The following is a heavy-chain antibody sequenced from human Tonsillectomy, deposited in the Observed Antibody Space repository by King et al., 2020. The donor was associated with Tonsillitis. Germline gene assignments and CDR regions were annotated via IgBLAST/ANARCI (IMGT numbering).Heavy chain of an antibody. CDR2: ISTNGGST. CDR3: VTGSSNWYGDSFFDP. V-gene: IGHV3-64D*06. J-gene: IGHJ5*02. D-gene: IGHD6-13*01. CDR1: GFTFSSYA. Sequence: VQLVESGGGLVQPGGSLRLSCSASGFTFSSYAMHWVRQAPGKGLEYVSPISTNGGSTYYADSVKGRFTISRDNSKNTLYLQMSSLRAEDTAVYYCVTGSSNWYGDSFFDPWGQGTLVTVSS.